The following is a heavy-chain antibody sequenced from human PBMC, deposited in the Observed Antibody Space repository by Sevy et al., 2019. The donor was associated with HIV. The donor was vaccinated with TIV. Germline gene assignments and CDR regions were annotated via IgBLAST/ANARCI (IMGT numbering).Heavy chain of an antibody. CDR1: GFTFGDYA. CDR2: IRSKTYGGTT. CDR3: CREGSEGTVVQPDAFDF. Sequence: GGCLRLSCTASGFTFGDYAMSWFRQAPGKGLEWIGFIRSKTYGGTTEYAASMKGRFTISRDDSKSIAYLQMNSLKTEDTAVYYSCREGSEGTVVQPDAFDFWGQGTMVTVSS. D-gene: IGHD2-15*01. V-gene: IGHV3-49*03. J-gene: IGHJ3*01.